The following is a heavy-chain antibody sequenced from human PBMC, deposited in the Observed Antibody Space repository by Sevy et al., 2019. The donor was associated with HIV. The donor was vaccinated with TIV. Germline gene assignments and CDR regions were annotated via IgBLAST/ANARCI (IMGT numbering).Heavy chain of an antibody. CDR3: ATNSRYFSGSTFYSAEGLFDP. CDR2: FDPEDGET. Sequence: ASVKVSCKVSGYTLTELSMHWVRQAPGKGLEWMGGFDPEDGETVYAQKFQGSVTVTEDTSTDTAYMELSSLRSEETAVYYCATNSRYFSGSTFYSAEGLFDPWGQGTLVTVSS. CDR1: GYTLTELS. J-gene: IGHJ5*02. D-gene: IGHD2-15*01. V-gene: IGHV1-24*01.